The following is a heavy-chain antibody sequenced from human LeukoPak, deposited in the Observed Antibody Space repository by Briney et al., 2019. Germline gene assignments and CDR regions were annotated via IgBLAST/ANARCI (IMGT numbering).Heavy chain of an antibody. Sequence: ASVKVSCKASGYTFTSYAINWVRQAPGQGLEWMGWINTNTGNPTYAQGFTGRFVVSLDTSVSTAYLQISSLKAEDTAVYYCARDRGRYYYDSSAYEGFDPWGQGTLVTVSS. D-gene: IGHD3-22*01. CDR3: ARDRGRYYYDSSAYEGFDP. J-gene: IGHJ5*02. CDR1: GYTFTSYA. V-gene: IGHV7-4-1*02. CDR2: INTNTGNP.